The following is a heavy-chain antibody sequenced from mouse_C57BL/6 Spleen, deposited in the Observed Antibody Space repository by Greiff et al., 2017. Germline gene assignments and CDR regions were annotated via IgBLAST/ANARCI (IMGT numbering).Heavy chain of an antibody. CDR2: INPYNGGT. CDR1: GYTFTDYY. Sequence: VQLQQSGPVLVKPGASVKMSCKASGYTFTDYYMNWVKPSHGKSLEWIGVINPYNGGTSYNQKFKGKATLTVDKSSSTAYMELNSLTSEDSAVYYCARERGYGSRYYFDYWGQGTTLTVSS. J-gene: IGHJ2*01. D-gene: IGHD1-1*01. V-gene: IGHV1-19*01. CDR3: ARERGYGSRYYFDY.